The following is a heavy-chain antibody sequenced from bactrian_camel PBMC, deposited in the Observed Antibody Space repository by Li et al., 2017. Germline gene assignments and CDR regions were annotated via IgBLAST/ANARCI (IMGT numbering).Heavy chain of an antibody. CDR1: AYTPANVR. D-gene: IGHD3*01. Sequence: QVQLVESGGGSVQAGGSLRLSCAFDAYTPANVRMAWFRQAPGKEREGVASLASDGSSIYANSLKGRFSISQDSAKNTAFLQMNSLKPEDTAMYYCAATSYGLILSCSAALADLGYWSQGTQVTVS. CDR3: AATSYGLILSCSAALADLGY. J-gene: IGHJ6*01. V-gene: IGHV3S53*01. CDR2: LASDGSS.